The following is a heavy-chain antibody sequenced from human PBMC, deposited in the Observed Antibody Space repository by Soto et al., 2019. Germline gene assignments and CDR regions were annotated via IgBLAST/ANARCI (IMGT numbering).Heavy chain of an antibody. D-gene: IGHD3-3*01. J-gene: IGHJ6*02. Sequence: QVQLVQSGGEVKKPGASVKVSRKSSGYRFETYAMNWVRQAPGQGLEWMGWTSSYNTDTFYADKFQDRVSMTTDTSTGTAYMELRSLSSDDTAVYYCARGHGVIIGAMDVWGQGTAVTVSS. CDR2: TSSYNTDT. CDR1: GYRFETYA. CDR3: ARGHGVIIGAMDV. V-gene: IGHV1-18*01.